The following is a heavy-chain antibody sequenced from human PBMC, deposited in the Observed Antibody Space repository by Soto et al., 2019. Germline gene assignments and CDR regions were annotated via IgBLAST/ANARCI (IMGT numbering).Heavy chain of an antibody. CDR1: GGTFSSYT. J-gene: IGHJ4*02. CDR2: IIPILGIA. CDR3: ANAMYYYRSGSSSFDY. V-gene: IGHV1-69*02. Sequence: ASVKVSCKASGGTFSSYTISWVRQAPGQGLEWMGRIIPILGIANYAQKFQGRVTITADKSTSTAYMGLSSLRSEDTAVYYCANAMYYYRSGSSSFDYWGQATLVTVSS. D-gene: IGHD3-10*01.